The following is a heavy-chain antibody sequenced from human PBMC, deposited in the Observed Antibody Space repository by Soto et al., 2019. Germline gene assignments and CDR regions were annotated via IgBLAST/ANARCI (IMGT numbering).Heavy chain of an antibody. CDR1: GGSFSCYY. D-gene: IGHD6-13*01. Sequence: SETLSLTCAVYGGSFSCYYWSWIRQPPGKGLEWIGEINHSGSTNYNPSLKSRVTISVDTSKNQFSLKLSSVTAADTAVYYCASMTPIAAAGTPWFDPWGQGTLVTVSS. CDR2: INHSGST. J-gene: IGHJ5*02. V-gene: IGHV4-34*01. CDR3: ASMTPIAAAGTPWFDP.